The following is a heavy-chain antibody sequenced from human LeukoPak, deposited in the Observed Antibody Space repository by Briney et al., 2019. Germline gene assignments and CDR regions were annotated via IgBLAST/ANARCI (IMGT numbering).Heavy chain of an antibody. V-gene: IGHV4-61*02. CDR2: IYTSGST. J-gene: IGHJ4*02. CDR1: GVSISSGSYY. D-gene: IGHD2-2*01. CDR3: ARDVVPSAILDY. Sequence: SETLSLTCTASGVSISSGSYYWSWLRQPAGKGLEWIVRIYTSGSTNYNPSLKSRVTISVDTSKNQFSLKLSSVTAADTAVYYCARDVVPSAILDYWGQGTLVTVSS.